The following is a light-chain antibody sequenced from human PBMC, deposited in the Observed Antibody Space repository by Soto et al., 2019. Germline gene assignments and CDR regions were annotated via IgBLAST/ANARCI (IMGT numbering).Light chain of an antibody. CDR2: AAS. Sequence: DIQMTQSPSSLSASVGDRVTITCRASQNIDIFLNWYHQKPGRAPNLLIYAASTLQNGVPSRFSGSGSWTDFSLTISSLQPEDFGTYYCQQSYSAPPLTFGAGTKVDIK. V-gene: IGKV1-39*01. CDR1: QNIDIF. J-gene: IGKJ4*01. CDR3: QQSYSAPPLT.